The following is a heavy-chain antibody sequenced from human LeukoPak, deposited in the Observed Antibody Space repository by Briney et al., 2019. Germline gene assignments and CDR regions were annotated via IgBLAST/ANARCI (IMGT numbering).Heavy chain of an antibody. CDR3: ARDSPDCGSTTCYKDWFDP. D-gene: IGHD2-2*02. CDR1: GFTFSSYV. V-gene: IGHV3-30*04. Sequence: HPGRSLRLSCAASGFTFSSYVMHWVRQAPGKGLEWVAIISYDGSNEYYADSVKGRFTISRDNSKNTLYLQMNSLRAADTAVYYCARDSPDCGSTTCYKDWFDPWGQGTLVTVSS. CDR2: ISYDGSNE. J-gene: IGHJ5*02.